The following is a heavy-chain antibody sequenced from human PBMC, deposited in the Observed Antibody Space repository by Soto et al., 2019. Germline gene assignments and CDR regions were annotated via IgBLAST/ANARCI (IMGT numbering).Heavy chain of an antibody. J-gene: IGHJ6*02. D-gene: IGHD3-16*01. CDR2: LYTEGTT. CDR1: GLTVSHNY. V-gene: IGHV3-53*01. CDR3: VRPRPSGENYGMDV. Sequence: PGGSLRLSCVASGLTVSHNYMAWVRQAPEMGLEWVSILYTEGTTYYADSVKGRFTISRGSSKNTLFLQMDSLRAEDTAVYYCVRPRPSGENYGMDVWGQGTTVTVSS.